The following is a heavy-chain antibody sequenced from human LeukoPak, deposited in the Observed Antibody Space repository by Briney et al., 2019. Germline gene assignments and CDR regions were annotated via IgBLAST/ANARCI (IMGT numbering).Heavy chain of an antibody. CDR3: ARGVFRFDP. CDR1: GGSFSGYY. CDR2: INHSGST. V-gene: IGHV4-34*01. D-gene: IGHD3-10*02. Sequence: PSETLSLTCAVYGGSFSGYYWSWIRQPPGKGLEWIGEINHSGSTNYNLSLKSRVTISVDTSKNQFSLKLSSVTAADTAVYYCARGVFRFDPWGQGTLVTVSS. J-gene: IGHJ5*02.